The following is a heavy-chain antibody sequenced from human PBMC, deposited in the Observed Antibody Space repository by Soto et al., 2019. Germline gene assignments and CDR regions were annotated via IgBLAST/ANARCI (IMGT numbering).Heavy chain of an antibody. J-gene: IGHJ1*01. CDR1: GFNFDNYD. V-gene: IGHV3-30*18. Sequence: XGSLRLSCQAPGFNFDNYDMHWVRQAPGKGLEWVAVITYDGSNKYYADSVKGRFTISRDNSKNTLSLHLNTLKPEDTAVYHCAKDRVGGTFYTPLGFWGQGPLVTVSS. CDR2: ITYDGSNK. CDR3: AKDRVGGTFYTPLGF. D-gene: IGHD1-7*01.